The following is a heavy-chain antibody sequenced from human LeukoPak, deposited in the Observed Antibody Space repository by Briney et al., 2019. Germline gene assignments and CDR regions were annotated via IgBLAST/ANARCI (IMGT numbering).Heavy chain of an antibody. V-gene: IGHV3-30*18. Sequence: GRSLRLPYAASGLTFRSHDMHWVRQAPGKGLEGVTIISYDGSNKYYADSVKGRFTISRDNSKNTLYLQMNSLRVEDTAGYYCAKRKDGYSLDPWGQGTLVTVCS. CDR3: AKRKDGYSLDP. CDR1: GLTFRSHD. D-gene: IGHD5-24*01. CDR2: ISYDGSNK. J-gene: IGHJ5*02.